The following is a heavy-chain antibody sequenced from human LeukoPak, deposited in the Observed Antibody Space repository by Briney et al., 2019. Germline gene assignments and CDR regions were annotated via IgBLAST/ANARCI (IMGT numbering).Heavy chain of an antibody. Sequence: GGSLRLSCAASGFTFSDYYMSWIRQAPGKGLEWVSYISSSGSTIYYADSVKGRFTISKDNAKNSLYLQMNSLRAEDTAVYYCARLPLVGSGSPPWRYYYYYMDVWGKGTTVTISS. D-gene: IGHD3-10*01. J-gene: IGHJ6*03. CDR3: ARLPLVGSGSPPWRYYYYYMDV. CDR2: ISSSGSTI. V-gene: IGHV3-11*04. CDR1: GFTFSDYY.